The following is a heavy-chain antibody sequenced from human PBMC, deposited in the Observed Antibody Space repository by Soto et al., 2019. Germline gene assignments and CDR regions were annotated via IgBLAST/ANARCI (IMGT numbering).Heavy chain of an antibody. V-gene: IGHV4-31*03. J-gene: IGHJ5*02. D-gene: IGHD6-13*01. CDR1: GGSISSGGYY. Sequence: PSETLSLTCTVSGGSISSGGYYWSWIRQHPGKGLEWIGYIYYSGSTYYNPSPKSRVTISVDTSKNQFSLKLSSVTAADTAVYYCARARLGIAGNWFDPWGQGTLVTVSS. CDR3: ARARLGIAGNWFDP. CDR2: IYYSGST.